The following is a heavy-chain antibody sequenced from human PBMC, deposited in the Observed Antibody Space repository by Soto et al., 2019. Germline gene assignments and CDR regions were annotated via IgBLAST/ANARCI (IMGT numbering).Heavy chain of an antibody. J-gene: IGHJ4*02. V-gene: IGHV3-30-3*01. Sequence: QVQLVESGGGVVQPGRSLRLSCAASGFTFRSHAMYWVRQPPGKGLEWVAVISHDGNNQYYTDSVKGRFTLSRDNSKNTLYLQMNSLTDDDTAVYYCARASGWYEIDYGGQGTLVTASS. CDR3: ARASGWYEIDY. D-gene: IGHD6-19*01. CDR2: ISHDGNNQ. CDR1: GFTFRSHA.